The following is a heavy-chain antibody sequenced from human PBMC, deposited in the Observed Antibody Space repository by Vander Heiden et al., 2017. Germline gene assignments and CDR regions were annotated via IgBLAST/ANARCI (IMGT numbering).Heavy chain of an antibody. CDR1: GFTFSSYA. CDR2: ISGSGGST. D-gene: IGHD6-6*01. V-gene: IGHV3-23*01. J-gene: IGHJ4*02. CDR3: AKDREYSSSPGFDY. Sequence: EVQLLESGGGLVQPGGSLRLSCAASGFTFSSYAMSWVRQDHGEGRGWVSAISGSGGSTYYADSVKGRFTISRDNSKNTLYLQMNSLRAEDTAVYYCAKDREYSSSPGFDYWGQGTLVTVSS.